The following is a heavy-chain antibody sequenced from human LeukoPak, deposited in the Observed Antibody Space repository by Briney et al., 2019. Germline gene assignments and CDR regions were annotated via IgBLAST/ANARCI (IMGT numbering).Heavy chain of an antibody. CDR3: ARGYEVLLDRMDV. Sequence: PGGSLRLSCAASGFTFSSYWMNWVRQAPGKGLEWVANIKQDGSEKFYVDSVKGRFTISRDNAKNSLYLQMNSLRVEDTAVYYCARGYEVLLDRMDVWDQGTTVTVSS. D-gene: IGHD2/OR15-2a*01. J-gene: IGHJ6*02. CDR1: GFTFSSYW. CDR2: IKQDGSEK. V-gene: IGHV3-7*01.